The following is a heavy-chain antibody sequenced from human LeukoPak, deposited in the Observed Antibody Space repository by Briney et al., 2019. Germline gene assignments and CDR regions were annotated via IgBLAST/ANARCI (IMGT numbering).Heavy chain of an antibody. J-gene: IGHJ4*02. CDR1: GFTFSNFC. CDR3: SREDYSDWGSHL. V-gene: IGHV3-74*01. D-gene: IGHD3-16*02. Sequence: GGSLRLSCAASGFTFSNFCMHWVRQGPGKGLVWVSRITSDGSNTNYADSVRGRFTISRDNAKNTLYLQMNSLRAEDTAVYYCSREDYSDWGSHLWGQGTLVTVSS. CDR2: ITSDGSNT.